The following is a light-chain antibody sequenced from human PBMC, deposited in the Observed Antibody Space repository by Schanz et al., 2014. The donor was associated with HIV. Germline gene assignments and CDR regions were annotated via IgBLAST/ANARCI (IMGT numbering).Light chain of an antibody. Sequence: QSALTQPASVSGSPGQSITISCTGTRSDVGGYDYVSWYQQHPGKAPKLVIFDVTYRPSGLSNRFSGSKSGNTASLTISGLQAEDEADYYCSSYAGDSKLIFGGGTKLTVL. V-gene: IGLV2-14*01. CDR2: DVT. J-gene: IGLJ2*01. CDR3: SSYAGDSKLI. CDR1: RSDVGGYDY.